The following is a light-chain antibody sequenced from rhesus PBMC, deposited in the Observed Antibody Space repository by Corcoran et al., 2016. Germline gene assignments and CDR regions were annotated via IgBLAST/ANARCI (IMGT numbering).Light chain of an antibody. V-gene: IGKV3S9*01. CDR1: QSVSSY. CDR3: QQYSNWPLT. CDR2: GAS. Sequence: EIVMTQSPATLSLSPGERATLSCRASQSVSSYVAWYQQKPEQAPRLLIYGASSRATVIPDRFSGSGSGTDFTLSISSREPEDFAVYYCQQYSNWPLTFGGGTKVEIK. J-gene: IGKJ4*01.